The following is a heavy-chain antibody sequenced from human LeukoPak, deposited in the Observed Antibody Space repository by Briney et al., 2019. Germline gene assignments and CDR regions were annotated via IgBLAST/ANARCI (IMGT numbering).Heavy chain of an antibody. V-gene: IGHV4-38-2*02. CDR1: GYSISSGYN. CDR3: ARLSTYSGYWYPRDY. Sequence: PSETLSLACTVSGYSISSGYNWGWIRQPPGEGLEWIGSIYHTGSTYYNPSLKGRVTISVDTSKNQFSLKLSSVTAADTAVYYCARLSTYSGYWYPRDYWGQGTLVTVSS. CDR2: IYHTGST. J-gene: IGHJ4*02. D-gene: IGHD5-12*01.